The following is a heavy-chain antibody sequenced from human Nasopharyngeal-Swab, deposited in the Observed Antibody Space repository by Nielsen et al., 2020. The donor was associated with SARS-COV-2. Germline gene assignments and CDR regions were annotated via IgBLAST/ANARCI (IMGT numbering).Heavy chain of an antibody. V-gene: IGHV3-74*01. J-gene: IGHJ4*02. Sequence: GGSLRLSCAASGFTFSSYWMPWVRQAPGKGLVWVSRINGDGSSTTYADSVKGRFTISRDNAKNTLSLQMNSLRADDTAVYYCVRDLDGEYGYWGQGALVTVS. D-gene: IGHD4-17*01. CDR1: GFTFSSYW. CDR3: VRDLDGEYGY. CDR2: INGDGSST.